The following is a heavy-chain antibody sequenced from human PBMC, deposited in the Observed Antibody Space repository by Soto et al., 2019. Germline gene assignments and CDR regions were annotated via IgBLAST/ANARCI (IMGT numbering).Heavy chain of an antibody. Sequence: QVQLVQSGAEVKKPGASVKVSCKASGYSFTRYGISWVRQAPGQGLEWMGWISGYNANTNYPENLQXXXTXXTDTATSTAYMEVRNLISDDTAVYYCARMGDVPYYYYGLDGWGQGTTVTVSS. J-gene: IGHJ6*02. CDR1: GYSFTRYG. D-gene: IGHD3-16*01. CDR3: ARMGDVPYYYYGLDG. V-gene: IGHV1-18*01. CDR2: ISGYNANT.